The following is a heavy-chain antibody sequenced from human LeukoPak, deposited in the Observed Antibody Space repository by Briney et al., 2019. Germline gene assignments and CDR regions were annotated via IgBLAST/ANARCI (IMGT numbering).Heavy chain of an antibody. J-gene: IGHJ4*02. CDR3: ASSRWLRHFDY. D-gene: IGHD5-12*01. CDR2: IGGSGATT. V-gene: IGHV3-23*01. CDR1: GFTFTSYA. Sequence: PGGSLRLSCAASGFTFTSYASSWVRQAPGKGLEWVSAIGGSGATTYYVDSVKGRSTISRDNSKNTLYLQINSLIAEDTAVYYCASSRWLRHFDYWGQGTLVTVSS.